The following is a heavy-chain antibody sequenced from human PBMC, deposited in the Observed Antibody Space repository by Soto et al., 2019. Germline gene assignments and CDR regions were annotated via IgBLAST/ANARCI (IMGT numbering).Heavy chain of an antibody. CDR2: ISGSGGST. V-gene: IGHV3-23*01. J-gene: IGHJ4*02. Sequence: GGSLRLSCAASGFTFSSYAMSWVRQAPGKGLEWVSAISGSGGSTYYADSVKGRFTISRDNSKNTLYLQMNSLRAEDTAVYYCAKIRSPGIQLWYDYWGQGTLVTVSS. D-gene: IGHD5-18*01. CDR1: GFTFSSYA. CDR3: AKIRSPGIQLWYDY.